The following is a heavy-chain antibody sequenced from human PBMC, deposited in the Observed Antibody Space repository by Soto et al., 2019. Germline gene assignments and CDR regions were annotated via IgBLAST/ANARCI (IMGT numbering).Heavy chain of an antibody. CDR1: GGSISSSSYY. D-gene: IGHD5-12*01. V-gene: IGHV4-39*01. CDR3: ARGYSGIDY. J-gene: IGHJ4*02. CDR2: IYCSGST. Sequence: SETLSLTCTVSGGSISSSSYYWGWIRQPPGKGLEWIGSIYCSGSTYYNPSLKSRVTISVDTSKNQFSLKLSSVTAADTAVYYCARGYSGIDYWGQGTLVTVSS.